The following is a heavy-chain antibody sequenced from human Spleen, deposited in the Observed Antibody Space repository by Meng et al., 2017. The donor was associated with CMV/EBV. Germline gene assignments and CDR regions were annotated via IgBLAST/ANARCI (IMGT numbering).Heavy chain of an antibody. Sequence: GESLKISCAASGFTVSSNEMSWVRQAPGKGLEWVSSISGGSTYYADSRKGRFTISRDNSKNTLYLQMNSLRAEDTAVYYCARDRGWLQWANYFDYWGQGTLVTVSS. CDR2: ISGGST. V-gene: IGHV3-38-3*01. CDR3: ARDRGWLQWANYFDY. D-gene: IGHD5-24*01. J-gene: IGHJ4*02. CDR1: GFTVSSNE.